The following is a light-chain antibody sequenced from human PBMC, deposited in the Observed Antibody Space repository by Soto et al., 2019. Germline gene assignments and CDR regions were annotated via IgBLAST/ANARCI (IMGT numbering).Light chain of an antibody. J-gene: IGLJ1*01. CDR3: SSYTTSNTRQIV. V-gene: IGLV2-14*03. Sequence: QSVLTQPASVSGSPGQSINISCTGTSSDVGGYNYVSWYQHHPGKAPKLIIYDVSNRPSGVSNTFSGSKTGNTASLTITRLQPEDEADYYCSSYTTSNTRQIVFGTGTKVTVL. CDR1: SSDVGGYNY. CDR2: DVS.